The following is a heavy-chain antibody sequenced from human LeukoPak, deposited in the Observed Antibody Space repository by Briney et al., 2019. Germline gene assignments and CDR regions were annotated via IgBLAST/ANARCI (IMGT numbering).Heavy chain of an antibody. CDR1: GVTFSTYV. V-gene: IGHV3-23*01. CDR3: AKGNWRYFDY. CDR2: ISGSGGST. J-gene: IGHJ4*02. D-gene: IGHD1-1*01. Sequence: GGSLRLSCAASGVTFSTYVMSWVRQAPGKGLEWVSAISGSGGSTYYADSVKGRFTISRDNSKNTLYLQMNSLGADDTAVYYCAKGNWRYFDYWGQGTLVTVSS.